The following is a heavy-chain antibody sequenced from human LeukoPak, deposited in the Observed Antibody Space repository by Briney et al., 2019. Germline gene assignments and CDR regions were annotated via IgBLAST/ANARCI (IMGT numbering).Heavy chain of an antibody. D-gene: IGHD6-19*01. J-gene: IGHJ5*02. CDR1: GFTFSNYW. CDR2: IKQDGSDK. Sequence: GGSLRLSCAASGFTFSNYWMSWVRQAPGKGLEWVANIKQDGSDKYYVDSVKGRFTISRDNAKNSLSLQMNSLRAEDTAVYYCARYSSANWFDPWGQGTLVTVSS. V-gene: IGHV3-7*05. CDR3: ARYSSANWFDP.